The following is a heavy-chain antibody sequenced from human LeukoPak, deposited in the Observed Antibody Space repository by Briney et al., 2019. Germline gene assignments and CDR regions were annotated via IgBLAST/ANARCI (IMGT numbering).Heavy chain of an antibody. CDR3: ATKTPGNYPYVY. CDR2: SDTSGDT. Sequence: PGGSLRLSCAPSGLTFSTSPMNWVRLAPGNRLEWVSTSDTSGDTYYADSVKGRFTISRDNSKSTLSLQMANLRVEDTAVYYCATKTPGNYPYVYWGQGTLVTVSP. D-gene: IGHD3-22*01. CDR1: GLTFSTSP. V-gene: IGHV3-23*01. J-gene: IGHJ4*02.